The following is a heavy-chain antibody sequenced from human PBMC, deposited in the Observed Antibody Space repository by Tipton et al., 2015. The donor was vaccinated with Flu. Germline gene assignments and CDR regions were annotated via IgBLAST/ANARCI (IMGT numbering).Heavy chain of an antibody. Sequence: QLVQSGAEVKKPGASVKVSCKASGYTFTGYYMHWVRQAPGQGLGWMGIINPSGGSTSYAQKFQGRVTMTRDTSTSTVYMELSSLRSEDTAVYYCARDSSDYAPFPVYAFDIWGQGTMVTVSS. V-gene: IGHV1-46*01. D-gene: IGHD4-17*01. CDR2: INPSGGST. J-gene: IGHJ3*02. CDR1: GYTFTGYY. CDR3: ARDSSDYAPFPVYAFDI.